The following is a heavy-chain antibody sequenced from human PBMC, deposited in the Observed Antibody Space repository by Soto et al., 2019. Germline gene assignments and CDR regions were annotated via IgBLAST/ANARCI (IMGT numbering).Heavy chain of an antibody. D-gene: IGHD6-19*01. CDR3: ARVRYSSGWVEGWFDP. Sequence: VKVSCKASGYTFTSYAMHWVRQAPGQRLEWMGWINAGNGNTKYSQKFQGRVTITRDTSASTAYMELSSLRSEDTAVYYCARVRYSSGWVEGWFDPWGQGTLVTVSS. CDR1: GYTFTSYA. J-gene: IGHJ5*02. V-gene: IGHV1-3*01. CDR2: INAGNGNT.